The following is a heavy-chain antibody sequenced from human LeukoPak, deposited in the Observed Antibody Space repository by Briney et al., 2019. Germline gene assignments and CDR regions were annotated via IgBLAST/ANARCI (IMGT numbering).Heavy chain of an antibody. Sequence: GSLRLSCAASGFTFSSYAMSWVRQAPGKGLEWVSAISGSGGSTYYADSVKGRFTISRDNSKNTLYLQMNSLRAEDTAVYYCAKGYYDFWGGYGYFDYWGQGTLVTVSS. CDR1: GFTFSSYA. D-gene: IGHD3-3*01. CDR2: ISGSGGST. CDR3: AKGYYDFWGGYGYFDY. V-gene: IGHV3-23*01. J-gene: IGHJ4*02.